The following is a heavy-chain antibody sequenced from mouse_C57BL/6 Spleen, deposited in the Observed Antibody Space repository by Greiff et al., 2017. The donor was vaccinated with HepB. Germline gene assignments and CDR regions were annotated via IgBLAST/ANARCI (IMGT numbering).Heavy chain of an antibody. CDR1: GYTFTSYW. Sequence: QVQLKQSGTELVKPGASVKLSCKASGYTFTSYWMHWVKQRPGQGLEWIGNINPSNGGTNYNEKFKSKATLTVDKSSSTAYMQLSSLTSEDSAVYYCARGGSNYGYWYFDVWGTGTTVTVSS. V-gene: IGHV1-53*01. CDR3: ARGGSNYGYWYFDV. J-gene: IGHJ1*03. D-gene: IGHD2-5*01. CDR2: INPSNGGT.